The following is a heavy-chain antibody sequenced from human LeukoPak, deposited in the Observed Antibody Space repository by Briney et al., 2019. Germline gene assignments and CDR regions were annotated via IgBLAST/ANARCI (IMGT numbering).Heavy chain of an antibody. CDR1: SSYA. D-gene: IGHD6-13*01. J-gene: IGHJ4*02. V-gene: IGHV1-69*01. CDR3: ARDILAAGYYFDY. CDR2: IIPIFGTA. Sequence: SSYAIXXVRQAXGXXXEXXXWIIPIFGTANYAQKFQGRVTITADESTSTAYMELSSLRSEDTAVYYCARDILAAGYYFDYWGQGTLVTASS.